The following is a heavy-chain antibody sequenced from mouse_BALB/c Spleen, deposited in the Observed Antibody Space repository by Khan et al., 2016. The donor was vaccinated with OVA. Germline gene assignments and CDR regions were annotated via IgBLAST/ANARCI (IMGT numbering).Heavy chain of an antibody. CDR2: IWAGGSK. V-gene: IGHV2-6-5*01. CDR3: VKDRPYYGMDY. CDR1: GFSLTDDA. J-gene: IGHJ4*01. Sequence: QVQLKESGPGLVAPSQSLSITCTVTGFSLTDDAVSWIRQPPGKGREGLVVIWAGGSKYYNSALKSRLSISKDNSKRHDFLKVNTLHADESAMYYSVKDRPYYGMDYWGRGSSVTVSS.